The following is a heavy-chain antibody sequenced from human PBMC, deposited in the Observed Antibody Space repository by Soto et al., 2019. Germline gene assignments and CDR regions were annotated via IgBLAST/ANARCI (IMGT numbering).Heavy chain of an antibody. Sequence: ASVKVSCKVSGYTLTELSMHWVRQAPGKGLEWMGGFDPEDGETIYAQKFQGRVTMTEDTSTDTAYMELSSLRSEDTAVYYCATDPPRYCSGGSCYSTWGQGTLVTVSS. CDR3: ATDPPRYCSGGSCYST. CDR2: FDPEDGET. J-gene: IGHJ5*02. D-gene: IGHD2-15*01. CDR1: GYTLTELS. V-gene: IGHV1-24*01.